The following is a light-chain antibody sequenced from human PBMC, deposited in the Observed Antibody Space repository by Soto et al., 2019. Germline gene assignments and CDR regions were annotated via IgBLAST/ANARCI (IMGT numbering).Light chain of an antibody. J-gene: IGKJ1*01. CDR3: QQYNSYRWT. V-gene: IGKV1-5*01. CDR1: QNISSR. CDR2: VAS. Sequence: IRLTPSPSTLSASVGDRVTITCRASQNISSRLAWFQQKPGKAPNLLIYVASSLQSEVPSRFSGSGSGTDFTLTITSLQPDDFATYYCQQYNSYRWTFGQGTKVDIK.